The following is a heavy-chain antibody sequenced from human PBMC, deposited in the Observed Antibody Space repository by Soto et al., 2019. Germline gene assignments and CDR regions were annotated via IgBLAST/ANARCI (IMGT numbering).Heavy chain of an antibody. V-gene: IGHV1-69*01. CDR1: GGSFNNYA. D-gene: IGHD3-10*01. CDR2: IIPNFDTP. J-gene: IGHJ6*02. CDR3: AVAMVREILIFDSSGMPV. Sequence: QVHLVQSGAEVKKPGSSVKVSCKTSGGSFNNYAVSWVRQAPGQGLEWMGGIIPNFDTPNYAQKFQDRVTIIADESTSTVYLELRRLRSNDTAVYYCAVAMVREILIFDSSGMPVWGQGTTVIVSS.